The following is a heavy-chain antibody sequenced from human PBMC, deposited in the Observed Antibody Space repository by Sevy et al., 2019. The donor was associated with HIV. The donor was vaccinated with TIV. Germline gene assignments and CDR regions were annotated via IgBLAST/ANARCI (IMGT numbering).Heavy chain of an antibody. CDR2: LYYSGST. V-gene: IGHV4-59*13. J-gene: IGHJ5*01. CDR3: ARGEYDRSGRRWGQWFDS. CDR1: GGSISSYY. Sequence: SETLSLTCTVSGGSISSYYWSWIRQPPGKGLEWIGYLYYSGSTNYNPSPRSRVIMSVDTSKNQLSLKWSSVTAAETAVYYCARGEYDRSGRRWGQWFDSWGQGTLVTVSS. D-gene: IGHD3-22*01.